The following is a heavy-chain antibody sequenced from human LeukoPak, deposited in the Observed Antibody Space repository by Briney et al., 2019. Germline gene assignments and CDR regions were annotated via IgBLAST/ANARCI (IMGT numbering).Heavy chain of an antibody. CDR1: GFSFSNAW. J-gene: IGHJ6*03. CDR3: TTVTTSDYGDCYMDV. D-gene: IGHD4-17*01. Sequence: GGSLRLSCAASGFSFSNAWMRWVHQDPGKGREWAGRVKGKTDGGTTDYAAPVKGRFTTSRDASTNTRYLQMNSLKTADTAVYYCTTVTTSDYGDCYMDVWGKGTTVTVSS. V-gene: IGHV3-15*01. CDR2: VKGKTDGGTT.